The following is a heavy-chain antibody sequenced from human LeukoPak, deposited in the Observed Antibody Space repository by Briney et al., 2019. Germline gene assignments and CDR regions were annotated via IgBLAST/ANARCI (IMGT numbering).Heavy chain of an antibody. V-gene: IGHV1-2*02. J-gene: IGHJ4*02. CDR1: GYTFTGYY. D-gene: IGHD6-6*01. Sequence: ASVKVSCKASGYTFTGYYMHWVRQAPGQGLEWMGWINPDSGGTKYAQKFQGRVTMTRDTSIRTAYMQLSRLSSDDTAVYYCARGGVTSSSAPNDYWGQGTLVTVSS. CDR2: INPDSGGT. CDR3: ARGGVTSSSAPNDY.